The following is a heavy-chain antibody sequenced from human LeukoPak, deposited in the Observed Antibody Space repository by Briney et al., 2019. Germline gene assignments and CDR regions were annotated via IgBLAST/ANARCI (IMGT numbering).Heavy chain of an antibody. CDR2: TSRSSGA. J-gene: IGHJ4*02. D-gene: IGHD3-10*01. V-gene: IGHV3-23*01. CDR1: GFTFSAYD. Sequence: PGGSLRLSCVGSGFTFSAYDMQWVRQAPGKGLEWVSGTSRSSGAHYTDSVKGRFTISRDNSKDTLYLQMDSLRAEDTAVYYCAKDPYYGSGSYRSVDYWGQGTLVTVSS. CDR3: AKDPYYGSGSYRSVDY.